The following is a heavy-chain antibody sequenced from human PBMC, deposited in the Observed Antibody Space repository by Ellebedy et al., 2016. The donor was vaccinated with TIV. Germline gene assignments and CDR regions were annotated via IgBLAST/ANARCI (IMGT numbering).Heavy chain of an antibody. CDR1: GFTVSSNY. V-gene: IGHV3-66*01. CDR3: ARGIVATG. D-gene: IGHD5-12*01. J-gene: IGHJ3*01. CDR2: IYSGGST. Sequence: GESLKISXAASGFTVSSNYMSWVRQAPGKGLEWVSVIYSGGSTYYADSVKGRFTISRDNSKNTLYLQMNSLRAEDTAVYYCARGIVATGWGQGTMVTVSS.